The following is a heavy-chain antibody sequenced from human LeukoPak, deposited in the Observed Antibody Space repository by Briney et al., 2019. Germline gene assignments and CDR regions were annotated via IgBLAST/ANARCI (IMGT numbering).Heavy chain of an antibody. Sequence: PSETLSLTCSVSGGSMRHSYWTWIRHPPEKGLEWIGYVYDNGNSNSRSSLRSRVSMSVDTSKNEFSLKLSSVTAADTAVYFCARGSRYKPDFFDDWGLGTPVTVSS. CDR2: VYDNGNS. CDR3: ARGSRYKPDFFDD. D-gene: IGHD3-3*01. CDR1: GGSMRHSY. J-gene: IGHJ4*02. V-gene: IGHV4-59*01.